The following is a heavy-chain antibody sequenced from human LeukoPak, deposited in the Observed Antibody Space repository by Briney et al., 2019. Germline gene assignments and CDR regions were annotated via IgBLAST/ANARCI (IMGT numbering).Heavy chain of an antibody. CDR2: IYYSGDT. CDR3: ARTTYYYDSSGSGDFDY. Sequence: PSETPSLTCTVSGGSISSSSYYWGWIRQPPGKGLEWIGSIYYSGDTYYNPSLKSRRVTISVDTSKNQFSLRLSSVTAADTAVYYCARTTYYYDSSGSGDFDYWGQGTLVTVSS. CDR1: GGSISSSSYY. D-gene: IGHD3-22*01. V-gene: IGHV4-39*01. J-gene: IGHJ4*02.